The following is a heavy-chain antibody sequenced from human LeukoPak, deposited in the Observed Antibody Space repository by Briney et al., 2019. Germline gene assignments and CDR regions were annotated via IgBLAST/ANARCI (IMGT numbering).Heavy chain of an antibody. V-gene: IGHV3-7*01. J-gene: IGHJ3*01. CDR3: ARGGPRTCNSCNSDPLDV. Sequence: GGSLRLPCAASGFSFISYWMSWVRQAPGKGLEWVANINQGGSEKYYVDSVKGRFTISRDNAKNSQYLQMNSLRDEDTALYYCARGGPRTCNSCNSDPLDVWGQGTTVTVSS. CDR1: GFSFISYW. CDR2: INQGGSEK. D-gene: IGHD2/OR15-2a*01.